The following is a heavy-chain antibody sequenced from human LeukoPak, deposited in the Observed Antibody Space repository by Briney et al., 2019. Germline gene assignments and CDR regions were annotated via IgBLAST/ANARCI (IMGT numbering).Heavy chain of an antibody. Sequence: ASVKVSCKASGYTFTGYYIHWVRQAPGQGLEWMGWINPKNGGTNYAQKFQGRVTMTRDTSNSTAYMELSGLRSDDTAVYYCANLGEMNDYWGQGTLVTVYS. CDR3: ANLGEMNDY. CDR1: GYTFTGYY. J-gene: IGHJ4*02. V-gene: IGHV1-2*02. D-gene: IGHD2-21*01. CDR2: INPKNGGT.